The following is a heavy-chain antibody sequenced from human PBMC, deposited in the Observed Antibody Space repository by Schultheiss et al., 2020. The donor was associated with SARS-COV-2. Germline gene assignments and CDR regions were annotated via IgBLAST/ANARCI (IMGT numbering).Heavy chain of an antibody. CDR3: AAETTVTTYGMDV. CDR2: INPNSGGT. D-gene: IGHD4-11*01. CDR1: GGTFSSNA. J-gene: IGHJ6*02. Sequence: ASVKVSCKASGGTFSSNAISWVRQAPGQGLEWMGRINPNSGGTNYAQKFQGRVTMTRDTSISTAYMELSSLRSEDTAVYYCAAETTVTTYGMDVWGQGTTVTVSS. V-gene: IGHV1-2*06.